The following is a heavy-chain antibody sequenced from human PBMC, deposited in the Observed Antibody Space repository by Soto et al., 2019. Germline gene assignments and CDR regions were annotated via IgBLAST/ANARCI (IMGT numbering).Heavy chain of an antibody. Sequence: SETLSLTCTVSGGSIISTTYDWAWIRQPPGEGLEWIGTIFYTGSTYYNPSLTSRLTISVDTSKNQFSLKLSSVTATDTAVYYCATRGLNGDPFDYWGQGTLVTVSS. CDR2: IFYTGST. J-gene: IGHJ4*02. CDR1: GGSIISTTYD. D-gene: IGHD4-17*01. CDR3: ATRGLNGDPFDY. V-gene: IGHV4-39*01.